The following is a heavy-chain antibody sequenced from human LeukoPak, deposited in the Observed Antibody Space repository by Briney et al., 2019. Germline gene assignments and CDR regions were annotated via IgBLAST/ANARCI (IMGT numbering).Heavy chain of an antibody. CDR2: IKSKTDGGTT. J-gene: IGHJ4*02. CDR1: GFTFSNAW. Sequence: GGSLRLSCAASGFTFSNAWMSWVRQAPGRGLEWVGRIKSKTDGGTTDYAAPVKGRFTISRDDSKNTLYLQMNSLKTEDTAVYYCTTPFGTYYYDSSGYYDHFDYWGQGTLVTVSP. V-gene: IGHV3-15*01. D-gene: IGHD3-22*01. CDR3: TTPFGTYYYDSSGYYDHFDY.